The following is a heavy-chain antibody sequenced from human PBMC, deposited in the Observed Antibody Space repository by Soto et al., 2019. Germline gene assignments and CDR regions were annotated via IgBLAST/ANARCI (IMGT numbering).Heavy chain of an antibody. Sequence: QVLLVQSGTEVKKPGSSVKVSCQASGGTSSDYALTWVRQAPGQGLEWMGGIIPIFGTANYAQRFQGRVSITADESSSTAYMELSSLKSEDTAVYYCAGSFKYGSGTFDALDVWGHGTMX. CDR3: AGSFKYGSGTFDALDV. J-gene: IGHJ3*01. V-gene: IGHV1-69*01. CDR1: GGTSSDYA. D-gene: IGHD3-10*01. CDR2: IIPIFGTA.